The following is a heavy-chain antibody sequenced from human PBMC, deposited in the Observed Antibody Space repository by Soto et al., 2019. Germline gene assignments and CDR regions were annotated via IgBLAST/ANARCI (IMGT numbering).Heavy chain of an antibody. D-gene: IGHD1-26*01. J-gene: IGHJ4*02. Sequence: KPGGSLRLSCAASGFTFSSYTMIWVRQAPGKGLEWLSTISTSSRYIYYADSVKGRFIISRDNAKSSLYLQMNSLRAEDTAVYYCARSLSVDSIVVDYWGLGTLVTVS. CDR1: GFTFSSYT. V-gene: IGHV3-21*06. CDR2: ISTSSRYI. CDR3: ARSLSVDSIVVDY.